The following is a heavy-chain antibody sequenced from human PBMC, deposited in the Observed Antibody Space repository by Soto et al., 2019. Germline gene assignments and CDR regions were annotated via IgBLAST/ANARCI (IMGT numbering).Heavy chain of an antibody. CDR3: AAPSSGLPNGMDV. CDR2: IVVGSGNT. CDR1: GFTFTSSA. D-gene: IGHD3-3*01. V-gene: IGHV1-58*01. Sequence: SVKVSCKASGFTFTSSAVQWVRQARGQRLEWIGWIVVGSGNTNYAQKFQERVTITRDMSTSTAYMELSSLRSEDTAVYYCAAPSSGLPNGMDVWGQGTTVTVSS. J-gene: IGHJ6*02.